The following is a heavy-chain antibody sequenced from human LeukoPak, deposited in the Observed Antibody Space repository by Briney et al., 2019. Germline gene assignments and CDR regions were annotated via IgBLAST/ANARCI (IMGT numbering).Heavy chain of an antibody. Sequence: GASVKVSCKASGGTFSSYAISWVRQAPGQGLEWMGGIIPIFGTANYAQKFQGRVTITTDESTSTAYMELSSLRSEDTAVYYCASYDILTGYYTPPYYYYYMDVWGKGTTVTVSS. V-gene: IGHV1-69*05. J-gene: IGHJ6*03. D-gene: IGHD3-9*01. CDR1: GGTFSSYA. CDR3: ASYDILTGYYTPPYYYYYMDV. CDR2: IIPIFGTA.